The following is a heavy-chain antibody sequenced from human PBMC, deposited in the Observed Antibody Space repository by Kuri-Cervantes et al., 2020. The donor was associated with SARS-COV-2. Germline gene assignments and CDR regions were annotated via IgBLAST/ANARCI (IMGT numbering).Heavy chain of an antibody. CDR3: ARDAAVAVFDY. Sequence: GESLKISCAASGFTFSSYAMSWVRQAPGKGLEWVSVIYSGGSSTSYADPVKGRFTISRDNAKNTLYLQMNSLRAEDTAVYYCARDAAVAVFDYWGQGTLVTVSS. J-gene: IGHJ4*02. D-gene: IGHD6-19*01. CDR2: IYSGGSST. V-gene: IGHV3-23*03. CDR1: GFTFSSYA.